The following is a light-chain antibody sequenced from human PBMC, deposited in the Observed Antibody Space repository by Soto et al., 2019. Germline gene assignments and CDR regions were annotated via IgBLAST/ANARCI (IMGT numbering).Light chain of an antibody. J-gene: IGLJ2*01. CDR1: SSDVGGYNF. V-gene: IGLV2-8*01. CDR2: EVN. Sequence: QSVLTQPSSASGSPGQSVTISCTGTSSDVGGYNFVSWFQQSPGKAPKLMIYEVNKRPSGVPDRFSGSKSGNTASLTVSGLQADDEADYYCASYAGSNNFVVFGGGTKLTVL. CDR3: ASYAGSNNFVV.